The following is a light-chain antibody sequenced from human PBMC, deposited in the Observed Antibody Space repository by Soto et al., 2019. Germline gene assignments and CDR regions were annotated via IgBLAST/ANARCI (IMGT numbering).Light chain of an antibody. Sequence: EIVLTQSPGTLSLSPGERATLSCRASQSVDSKDLAWYQQKPGQAPRILIFAASSRATGIPDRFSGSGSGTDFNLTISRLEPGDFAVYYCQQYGYPSWTFGQGTKVEIK. CDR2: AAS. V-gene: IGKV3-20*01. CDR1: QSVDSKD. J-gene: IGKJ1*01. CDR3: QQYGYPSWT.